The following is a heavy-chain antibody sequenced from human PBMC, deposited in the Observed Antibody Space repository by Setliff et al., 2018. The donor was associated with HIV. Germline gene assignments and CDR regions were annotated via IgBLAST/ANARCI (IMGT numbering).Heavy chain of an antibody. CDR2: IYYDGST. V-gene: IGHV4-39*07. CDR1: GGSISSGPYY. Sequence: KPSETLSLTCTVSGGSISSGPYYWGWIRQPPGKGLEWIGNIYYDGSTYYNPSLKSRVIISLDTSKNQLSLRLSSMTAADTAVYSCVRHLSEMAMVDHWGQGTLVTVSS. CDR3: VRHLSEMAMVDH. J-gene: IGHJ4*02.